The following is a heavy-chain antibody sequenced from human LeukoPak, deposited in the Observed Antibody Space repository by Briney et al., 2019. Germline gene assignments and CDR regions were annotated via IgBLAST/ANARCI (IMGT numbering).Heavy chain of an antibody. CDR2: ISSDGSNK. V-gene: IGHV3-30*04. D-gene: IGHD4-17*01. CDR3: AKDLAYGDYFDY. CDR1: GFTFSSYA. J-gene: IGHJ4*02. Sequence: GRSLRLSCAASGFTFSSYAMHWVRQAPGKGLEWVAVISSDGSNKYYTDSVKGRFTISRDNSKNTLYLQMNSLRAEDTAVYYCAKDLAYGDYFDYWGQGTLVTVSS.